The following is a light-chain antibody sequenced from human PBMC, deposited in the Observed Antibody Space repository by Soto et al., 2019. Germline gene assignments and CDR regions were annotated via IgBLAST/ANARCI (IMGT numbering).Light chain of an antibody. CDR3: PAT. CDR1: QSISTW. J-gene: IGKJ1*01. V-gene: IGKV1-5*03. Sequence: DIQMTQSPSTLSASVGDRVTITCRASQSISTWLAWYQQKPGKAPKLLIYMASTLESGVPSRFSGSASGTEFTLTISSLQHDDFATYCYPATFGQGTKVEIK. CDR2: MAS.